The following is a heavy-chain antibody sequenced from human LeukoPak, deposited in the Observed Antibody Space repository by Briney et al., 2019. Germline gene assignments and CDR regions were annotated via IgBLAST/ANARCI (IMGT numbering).Heavy chain of an antibody. V-gene: IGHV1-18*01. Sequence: ASVKVSCKASGYTFSSYGISWVRQAPGQGLEWMGWISAYNGNKNYAQKFQGRVTMTTDTSTSTAYMELRSLRSDDTAVYYCARVSGTYAPLDYWGQGTLVTVSS. CDR2: ISAYNGNK. CDR3: ARVSGTYAPLDY. D-gene: IGHD1-26*01. CDR1: GYTFSSYG. J-gene: IGHJ4*02.